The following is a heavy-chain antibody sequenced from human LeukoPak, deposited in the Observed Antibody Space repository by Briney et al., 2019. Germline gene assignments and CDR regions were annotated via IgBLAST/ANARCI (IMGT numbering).Heavy chain of an antibody. CDR3: ATQKDTYYYDSSGYSPLDY. CDR2: IIPIFGTA. D-gene: IGHD3-22*01. CDR1: GGTFSSYA. J-gene: IGHJ4*01. Sequence: SVKVSCKASGGTFSSYAISWVRQAPGQGLEWMGRIIPIFGTANYAQKFQGRVTITTDESTSTAYTELSSLRSEDTAVYYCATQKDTYYYDSSGYSPLDYWGHGTLVTVSS. V-gene: IGHV1-69*05.